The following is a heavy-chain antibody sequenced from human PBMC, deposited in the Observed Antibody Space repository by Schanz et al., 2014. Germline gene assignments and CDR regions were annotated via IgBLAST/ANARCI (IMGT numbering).Heavy chain of an antibody. V-gene: IGHV1-18*04. J-gene: IGHJ4*02. CDR3: ARGGYSSGWYDRDIAHFDY. Sequence: VQLVQSGAEVKRPGASVRVSCKASGYTFTSDSMHWVRQAPGQGLEWMGWITAYNGDTNYALKLQGRVTMTTDTSTGTAYMELRSLRSDDTAVYYCARGGYSSGWYDRDIAHFDYWGQGTLVTDSS. D-gene: IGHD6-19*01. CDR1: GYTFTSDS. CDR2: ITAYNGDT.